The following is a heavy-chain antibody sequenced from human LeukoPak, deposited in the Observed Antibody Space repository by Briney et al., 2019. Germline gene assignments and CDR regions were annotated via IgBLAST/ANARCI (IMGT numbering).Heavy chain of an antibody. Sequence: ASVKVSCKTSGYSFTDYYTHWVRQAPGQGLEWMGWISAYNGNTNYAQKLQGRVTMTTDTSTSTAYMELRSLRSDDTAVYYCARDRYYYDSSGYSPLNDYWGQGTLVTVSS. CDR1: GYSFTDYY. D-gene: IGHD3-22*01. V-gene: IGHV1-18*01. CDR2: ISAYNGNT. CDR3: ARDRYYYDSSGYSPLNDY. J-gene: IGHJ4*02.